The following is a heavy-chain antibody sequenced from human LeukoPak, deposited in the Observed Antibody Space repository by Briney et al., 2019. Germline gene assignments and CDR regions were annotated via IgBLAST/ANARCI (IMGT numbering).Heavy chain of an antibody. Sequence: SETLSLTCAVYGGSFSGYYWSWIRQPPGKGLEWIGEINHSGSTNYNPSLKSRVTISVDTSKNQFSLKLSSVTAADTAVYYCARPHRITMVRGAPRGYFDYWGQGTLVTVSS. CDR2: INHSGST. CDR3: ARPHRITMVRGAPRGYFDY. J-gene: IGHJ4*02. V-gene: IGHV4-34*01. D-gene: IGHD3-10*01. CDR1: GGSFSGYY.